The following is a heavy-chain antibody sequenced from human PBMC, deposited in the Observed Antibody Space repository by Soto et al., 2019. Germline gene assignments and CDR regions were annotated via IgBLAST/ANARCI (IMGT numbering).Heavy chain of an antibody. CDR2: INPSADST. CDR1: GYTFTIYN. V-gene: IGHV1-46*01. Sequence: QVQLVQSGAEVKKPGASVKVSRKASGYTFTIYNMHWVRQAPGQGLEWMGTINPSADSTSYAQKFRGKITMTRDTSTSTVYMELSSLRSEDSAVYYCARGAHTAMDVWGQGTTVTVSS. CDR3: ARGAHTAMDV. J-gene: IGHJ6*02.